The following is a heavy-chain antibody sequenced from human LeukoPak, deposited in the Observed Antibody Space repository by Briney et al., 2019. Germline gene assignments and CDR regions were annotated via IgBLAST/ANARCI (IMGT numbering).Heavy chain of an antibody. J-gene: IGHJ4*02. V-gene: IGHV5-51*01. Sequence: GAPLNISCKASEYTIFGYWIGCVRHMPGKRVECMGIIYPGDSDARYSPSFQGQVTMSIDKSIYTAYLQWSSLKASDTAMYYCARLLDSSRFDSWGQGTLVTVSS. D-gene: IGHD3-22*01. CDR1: EYTIFGYW. CDR3: ARLLDSSRFDS. CDR2: IYPGDSDA.